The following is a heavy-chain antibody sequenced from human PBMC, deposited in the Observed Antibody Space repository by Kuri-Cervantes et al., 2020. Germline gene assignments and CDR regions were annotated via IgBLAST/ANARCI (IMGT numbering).Heavy chain of an antibody. J-gene: IGHJ6*03. CDR3: ARDGPGRSYYYYYMDV. Sequence: GGSLRLSCAASGFTFSDYYMSWIRQTPGKGLEWVSYMSSSSSYIYYADSVKGRFTISRDNAKNSLYLQMNSLRAEDTAVYYCARDGPGRSYYYYYMDVWGKGTTVTVSS. CDR1: GFTFSDYY. V-gene: IGHV3-11*05. CDR2: MSSSSSYI.